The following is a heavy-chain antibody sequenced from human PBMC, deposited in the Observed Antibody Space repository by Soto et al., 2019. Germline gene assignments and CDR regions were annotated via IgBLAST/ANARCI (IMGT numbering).Heavy chain of an antibody. V-gene: IGHV4-59*01. CDR2: IYYSGST. D-gene: IGHD3-9*01. CDR1: GGSISSYY. Sequence: SETLSLTCTVSGGSISSYYWSWIRQPPGKGLEWIGYIYYSGSTTYNPSLTSRVTISVDTSKNQFSLKLSSVTAADTAVYYCARNAGYYDRLSGYYKNNWFDPWGQGTLVTVSS. CDR3: ARNAGYYDRLSGYYKNNWFDP. J-gene: IGHJ5*02.